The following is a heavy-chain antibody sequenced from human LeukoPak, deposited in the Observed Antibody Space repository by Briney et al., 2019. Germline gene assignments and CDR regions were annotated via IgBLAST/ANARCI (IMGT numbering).Heavy chain of an antibody. Sequence: LSETLSLTCTVSGGSISSGSYYWSWIRQPAGKGLEWIGRIYTSGSTNYNPSLKSRVTISVDTSKNQFSLKLSSVTAADTAVYYCARDRYYYYYMDVWGKGITVTVSS. CDR3: ARDRYYYYYMDV. J-gene: IGHJ6*03. CDR1: GGSISSGSYY. CDR2: IYTSGST. V-gene: IGHV4-61*02.